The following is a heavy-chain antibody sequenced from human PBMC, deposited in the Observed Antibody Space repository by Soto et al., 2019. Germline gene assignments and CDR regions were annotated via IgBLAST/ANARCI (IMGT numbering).Heavy chain of an antibody. V-gene: IGHV3-7*01. Sequence: SLRLSCAASGFTFRNSWMSWVREAPGKGLEWVAHIRPDGNEKLYVDSVKGRFTISRDNAKNSLYLQMNSLRAEETAMYYCARDRGYKAFDIWGQGTMVTVSS. CDR2: IRPDGNEK. CDR1: GFTFRNSW. J-gene: IGHJ3*02. D-gene: IGHD5-18*01. CDR3: ARDRGYKAFDI.